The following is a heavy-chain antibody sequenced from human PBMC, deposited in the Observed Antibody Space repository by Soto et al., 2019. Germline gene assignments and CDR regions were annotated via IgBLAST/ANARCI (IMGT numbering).Heavy chain of an antibody. V-gene: IGHV1-3*01. Sequence: QRLEWMGWINVGNGNTRYSQKFQGRLTLTRDTPGNTAYLELNSLISADTAVYYCATPQDYEHCRDSWGQGPLVTVS. J-gene: IGHJ4*02. CDR3: ATPQDYEHCRDS. CDR2: INVGNGNT. D-gene: IGHD3-22*01.